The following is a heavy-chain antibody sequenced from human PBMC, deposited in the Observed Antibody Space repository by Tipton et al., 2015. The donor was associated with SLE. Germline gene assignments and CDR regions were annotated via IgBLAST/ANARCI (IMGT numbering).Heavy chain of an antibody. CDR2: MNRSGST. CDR3: ARSLGGFWSGYYPHYMDV. D-gene: IGHD3-3*01. V-gene: IGHV4-34*01. Sequence: TLSLTCAVSGGSFSGYYLSWIRQPPGKRHKWEGDMNRSGSTNYNPSLKSRVTISVDTSKNQFSLKLSSVTAADTAVYYCARSLGGFWSGYYPHYMDVWGKWTTVTVSS. CDR1: GGSFSGYY. J-gene: IGHJ6*03.